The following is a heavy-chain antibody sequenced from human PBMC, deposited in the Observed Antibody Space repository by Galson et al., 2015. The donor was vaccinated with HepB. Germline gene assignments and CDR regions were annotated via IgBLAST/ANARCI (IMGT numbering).Heavy chain of an antibody. Sequence: LSLTCTVSGGSISSGGYYWSWIRQHPGKGLEWIGYIYYSGSAYYNPSLKSRGTISVDTSKNQFSLKLYSVTAADTAVYYCARSIDWGKTGFDYWGQGTLVTVSS. J-gene: IGHJ4*02. V-gene: IGHV4-31*03. D-gene: IGHD3-9*01. CDR3: ARSIDWGKTGFDY. CDR1: GGSISSGGYY. CDR2: IYYSGSA.